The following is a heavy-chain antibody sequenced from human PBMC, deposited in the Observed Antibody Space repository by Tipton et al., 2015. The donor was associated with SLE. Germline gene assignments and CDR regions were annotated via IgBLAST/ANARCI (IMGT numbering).Heavy chain of an antibody. CDR3: ARGDVDTSMLVAFDI. Sequence: LRLSCTVSNGSISSYYWSWIRQPPGKGLEWIGYIYYSGNTNYNSSLKSRDTISVDASKNQFYLKMNSVSAADTAVYYCARGDVDTSMLVAFDIWGQGTMVTVSS. CDR1: NGSISSYY. CDR2: IYYSGNT. J-gene: IGHJ3*02. V-gene: IGHV4-59*01. D-gene: IGHD5-18*01.